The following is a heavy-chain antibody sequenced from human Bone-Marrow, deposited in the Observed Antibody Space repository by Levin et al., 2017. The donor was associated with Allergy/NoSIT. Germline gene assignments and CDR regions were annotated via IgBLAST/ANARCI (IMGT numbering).Heavy chain of an antibody. J-gene: IGHJ3*02. CDR1: GFTFSSYG. D-gene: IGHD3-10*01. V-gene: IGHV3-33*01. CDR3: ARDRISILLWFGELNDAFDI. CDR2: IWYDGSNK. Sequence: GGSLRLSCAASGFTFSSYGMHWVRQAPGKGLEWVAVIWYDGSNKYYADSVKGRFTISRDNSKNTLYLQMNSLRAEDTAVYYCARDRISILLWFGELNDAFDIWGQGTMVTVSS.